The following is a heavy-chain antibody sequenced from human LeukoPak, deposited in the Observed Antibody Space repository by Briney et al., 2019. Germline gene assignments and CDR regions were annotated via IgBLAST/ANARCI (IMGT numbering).Heavy chain of an antibody. CDR3: ARSTEYYDSSGYLGDWFDP. D-gene: IGHD3-22*01. V-gene: IGHV1-2*02. Sequence: ASVKVSCKASGYTFTGYYMHWVRQAPGQGLEWMGWINPNSGGTNYAQKFQGRVTMTRDTSISTAYMELSRLRSDDTAVYYCARSTEYYDSSGYLGDWFDPWGQGTLVTVSS. CDR2: INPNSGGT. CDR1: GYTFTGYY. J-gene: IGHJ5*02.